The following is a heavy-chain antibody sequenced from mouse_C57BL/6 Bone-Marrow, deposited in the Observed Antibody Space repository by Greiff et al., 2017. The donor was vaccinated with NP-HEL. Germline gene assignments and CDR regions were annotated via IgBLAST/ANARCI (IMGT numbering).Heavy chain of an antibody. CDR2: ISYDGSN. CDR1: GYSITSGYY. V-gene: IGHV3-6*01. D-gene: IGHD1-2*01. Sequence: EVQLVESGPGLVKPSQSLSLTCSVTGYSITSGYYWNWIRQFPGNKLEWMGYISYDGSNNYNPSLKNRISITRDTSKNQFFLKLNSVTTEDTATYYCARSLGAYWGQGTLVTVSA. J-gene: IGHJ3*01. CDR3: ARSLGAY.